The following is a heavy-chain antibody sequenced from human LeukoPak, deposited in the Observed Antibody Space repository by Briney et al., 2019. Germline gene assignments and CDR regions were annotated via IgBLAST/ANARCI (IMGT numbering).Heavy chain of an antibody. J-gene: IGHJ4*02. V-gene: IGHV3-48*01. Sequence: GGSLRLSCAVSGLTFSVYSMNWVRQAPGKGLEWISYINSSSSGVYYADSVKGRFTISRDNAKNTLYLQMNSLRSEDTAVYYCARDHYFDTSGYSRSQDYWGQGTLVTVPP. CDR2: INSSSSGV. CDR1: GLTFSVYS. CDR3: ARDHYFDTSGYSRSQDY. D-gene: IGHD3-22*01.